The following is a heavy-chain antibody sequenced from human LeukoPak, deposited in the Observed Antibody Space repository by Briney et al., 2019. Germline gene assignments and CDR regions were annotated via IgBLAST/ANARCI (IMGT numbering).Heavy chain of an antibody. CDR2: IKQDGSEK. D-gene: IGHD2-15*01. CDR3: AKSRSGGVSCYNY. J-gene: IGHJ4*02. CDR1: GFTFSNYW. V-gene: IGHV3-7*03. Sequence: PGGPLRLSCAASGFTFSNYWMSWVRQGPGKGLEWVANIKQDGSEKYYVDSVKGRFTISRDNAENSLFLQMNSLRAEDTAVYYCAKSRSGGVSCYNYWGQGTLVTVSS.